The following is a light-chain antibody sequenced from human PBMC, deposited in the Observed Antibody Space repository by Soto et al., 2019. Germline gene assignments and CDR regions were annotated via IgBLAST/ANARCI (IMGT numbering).Light chain of an antibody. J-gene: IGKJ1*01. CDR1: QSVSSSY. Sequence: EIVLTQSPGTLSLSPGKRATLSCRASQSVSSSYLAWYQQKPGQAPRLLIYGASSRATGIPDRFSGSGSGTDFTLTISRLEPEDFAVYFCGQFVSAPPRTFGQGTKVDNK. CDR3: GQFVSAPPRT. CDR2: GAS. V-gene: IGKV3-20*01.